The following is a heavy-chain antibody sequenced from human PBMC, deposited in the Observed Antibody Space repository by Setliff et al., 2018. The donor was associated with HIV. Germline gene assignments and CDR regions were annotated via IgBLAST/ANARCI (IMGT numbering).Heavy chain of an antibody. CDR1: GFTFSSYW. CDR2: IKQDGSEK. J-gene: IGHJ4*02. D-gene: IGHD6-6*01. CDR3: ARGGGGARRVIGS. V-gene: IGHV3-7*03. Sequence: LRLSCAASGFTFSSYWMSWVRQAPGKGLEWVANIKQDGSEKYYVDSVKGRFTISRDNAKNSLYLQMSSLRAEDTAVYYCARGGGGARRVIGSWGQGALVTVSS.